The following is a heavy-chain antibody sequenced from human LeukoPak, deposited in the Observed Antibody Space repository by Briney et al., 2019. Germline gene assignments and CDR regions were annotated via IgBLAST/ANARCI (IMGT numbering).Heavy chain of an antibody. CDR2: MNPNSGNT. CDR3: ARGARTLFGVVIVGATGFDP. D-gene: IGHD3-3*01. Sequence: ASVKVSCKASGYSFTSYGINWVRQATGQGLEWMGWMNPNSGNTGYAQKFQGRVTMTRNTSISTAYMELSRVRSEDTAVYYCARGARTLFGVVIVGATGFDPWGQGTLVTVSS. CDR1: GYSFTSYG. J-gene: IGHJ5*02. V-gene: IGHV1-8*02.